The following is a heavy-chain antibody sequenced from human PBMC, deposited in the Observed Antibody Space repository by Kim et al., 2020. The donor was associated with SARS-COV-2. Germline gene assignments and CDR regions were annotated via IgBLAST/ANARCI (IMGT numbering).Heavy chain of an antibody. CDR3: ARASSTSCSCYYMDA. V-gene: IGHV3-74*01. CDR1: EFTFSTYW. CDR2: ISSSGNST. J-gene: IGHJ6*03. Sequence: GGSLRLSCAASEFTFSTYWMYWVRQAPGKGLVWVSRISSSGNSTNYADSVKGRFTISRDNAKNTLYLQMNSLGEEDTAVYYCARASSTSCSCYYMDAWGKGTTVTVSS. D-gene: IGHD2-2*01.